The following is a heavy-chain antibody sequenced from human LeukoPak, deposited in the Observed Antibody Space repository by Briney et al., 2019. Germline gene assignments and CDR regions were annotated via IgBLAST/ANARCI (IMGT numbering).Heavy chain of an antibody. CDR3: ACVRMVATGFTG. J-gene: IGHJ4*02. Sequence: LVNPSATLSLTCTVSGGSIRSYYWSWLGQPPGKGLEWIGYIYYSGSTNYNPSLKSRVTISVDTSKTQFSLKLSSGPAPATPGYYFACVRMVATGFTGWGQGTLASVS. D-gene: IGHD5-12*01. V-gene: IGHV4-59*01. CDR2: IYYSGST. CDR1: GGSIRSYY.